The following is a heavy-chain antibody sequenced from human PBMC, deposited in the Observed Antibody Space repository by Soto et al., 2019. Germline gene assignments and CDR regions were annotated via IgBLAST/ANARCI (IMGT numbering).Heavy chain of an antibody. CDR3: AAMTVDYYYGMDV. CDR2: ITPFNGNT. CDR1: GYTFTYRY. J-gene: IGHJ6*02. D-gene: IGHD2-21*02. V-gene: IGHV1-45*02. Sequence: ASVKVSCKASGYTFTYRYLHWVRQAPGQALEWTGWITPFNGNTNYAQKFQDRVTITRDRSMSTAYMELSSLRSEDTAMYYCAAMTVDYYYGMDVWGQGTTVTVSS.